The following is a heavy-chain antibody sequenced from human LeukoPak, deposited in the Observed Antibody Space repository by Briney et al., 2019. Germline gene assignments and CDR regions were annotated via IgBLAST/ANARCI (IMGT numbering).Heavy chain of an antibody. J-gene: IGHJ4*02. V-gene: IGHV1-18*01. CDR1: GYTFTSYG. CDR2: ISANDGNT. CDR3: ARDAGYLEMATMRFDY. D-gene: IGHD5-24*01. Sequence: ASVKVSCKASGYTFTSYGISWVRQAPGQGLEWMGWISANDGNTDYPQKLQGRVTMTTDTSTSTAYMELSSLRSEDTAVYYCARDAGYLEMATMRFDYWGQGTLVTVSS.